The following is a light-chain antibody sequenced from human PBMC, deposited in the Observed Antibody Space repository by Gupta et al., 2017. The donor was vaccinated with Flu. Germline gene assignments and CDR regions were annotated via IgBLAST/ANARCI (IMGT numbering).Light chain of an antibody. CDR3: QQYGSSPQS. J-gene: IGKJ2*03. V-gene: IGKV3-20*01. CDR1: QSVSSSY. CDR2: AAS. Sequence: DTALTPPPATLSLSPGERATLSCRASQSVSSSYLAWYQQKPGQAPRLLIYAASSRATGIPDRFSGSGSGTDFTLTVSRLEPEDFAVYYCQQYGSSPQSFGQGTKLEIK.